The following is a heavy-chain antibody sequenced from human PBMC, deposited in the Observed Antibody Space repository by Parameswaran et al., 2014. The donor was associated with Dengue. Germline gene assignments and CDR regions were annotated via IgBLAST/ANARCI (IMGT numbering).Heavy chain of an antibody. CDR2: IYYSGST. CDR3: ARRIEIASKTEFEYYFDY. Sequence: PGKGLEWIGYIYYSGSTNYNPSLKSRVTISVDTSKNQFSLKLSSVTAADTAVYYCARRIEIASKTEFEYYFDYWGQGTLVTVSS. J-gene: IGHJ4*02. D-gene: IGHD5-24*01. V-gene: IGHV4-59*08.